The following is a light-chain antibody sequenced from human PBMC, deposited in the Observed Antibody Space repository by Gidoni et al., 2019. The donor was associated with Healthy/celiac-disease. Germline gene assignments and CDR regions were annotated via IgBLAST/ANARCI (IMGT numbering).Light chain of an antibody. Sequence: SYVLTQPPSVSVAPGNTARITCGGNNIGSKSVHWYQQKPGQAPVLVVYEDSDRPSGIPERFSGSNSGNTATLTISRVEAGDEADYYCQVWDSSSDHLYVFGTGTKVTVL. J-gene: IGLJ1*01. CDR1: NIGSKS. CDR3: QVWDSSSDHLYV. CDR2: EDS. V-gene: IGLV3-21*03.